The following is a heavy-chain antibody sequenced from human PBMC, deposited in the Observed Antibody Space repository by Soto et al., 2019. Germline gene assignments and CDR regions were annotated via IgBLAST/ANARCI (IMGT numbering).Heavy chain of an antibody. Sequence: PSETLSLTCAVYGGSFSGYYWSWIRQPPGKGLEWIGEINHSGSTNYNPSLKSRVTISVDTSKNQFSLKLSSVTAADTAIYYCATTEGYSGYDYQGYYLDYWGQGTLVTVSS. CDR2: INHSGST. J-gene: IGHJ4*02. CDR1: GGSFSGYY. CDR3: ATTEGYSGYDYQGYYLDY. V-gene: IGHV4-34*01. D-gene: IGHD5-12*01.